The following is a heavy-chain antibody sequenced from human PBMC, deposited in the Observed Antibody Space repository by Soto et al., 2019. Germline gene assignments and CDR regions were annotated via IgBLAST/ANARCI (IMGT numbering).Heavy chain of an antibody. CDR2: IIPVFGTA. J-gene: IGHJ5*02. D-gene: IGHD3-9*01. V-gene: IGHV1-69*13. CDR1: GGTFSSYA. CDR3: ARGGLTANWFDP. Sequence: SVKVSCKASGGTFSSYAISWVRQAPGQGLECMGGIIPVFGTANYAQKFQGRVTITADESTSTAYMELSSLRSEDTAVYYCARGGLTANWFDPWGQGTLVTVSS.